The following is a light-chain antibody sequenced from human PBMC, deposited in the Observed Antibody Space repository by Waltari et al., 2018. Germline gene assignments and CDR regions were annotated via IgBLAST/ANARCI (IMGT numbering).Light chain of an antibody. Sequence: EIVMTQSLGTLSVSPGESATLSCRAHQNINYNLAWYHQRPGQAPRLVVYGVSTRAAGIPRRFSGRGSGTEFTLTISSLQSEDFGVYYCQQYDDWPRTFGQGTKVEIK. J-gene: IGKJ1*01. CDR2: GVS. CDR1: QNINYN. CDR3: QQYDDWPRT. V-gene: IGKV3-15*01.